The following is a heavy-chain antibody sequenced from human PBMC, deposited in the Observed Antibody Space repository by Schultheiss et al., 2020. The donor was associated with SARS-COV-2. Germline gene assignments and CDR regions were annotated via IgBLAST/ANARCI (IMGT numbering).Heavy chain of an antibody. CDR3: AKNGEGSSVSRLHYFDY. Sequence: GGSLRLSCAASGFTFSSYAMSWVRQAPGKGLEWVSIISGRGGGTDYADSVKGRFTISRDTSKNTLYLQMNSLRADDTAVYYCAKNGEGSSVSRLHYFDYWGQGTLGTVSS. V-gene: IGHV3-23*01. CDR2: ISGRGGGT. J-gene: IGHJ4*02. CDR1: GFTFSSYA. D-gene: IGHD5/OR15-5a*01.